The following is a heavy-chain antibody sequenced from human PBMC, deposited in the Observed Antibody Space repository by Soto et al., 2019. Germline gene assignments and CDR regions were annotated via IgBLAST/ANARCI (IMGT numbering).Heavy chain of an antibody. CDR1: VFTFSNYW. D-gene: IGHD3-3*01. CDR3: ARDGVLPPYYYGMDV. J-gene: IGHJ6*02. CDR2: IKEDGSEK. Sequence: GSLRLSCAASVFTFSNYWMSWVRQAPGKGLEWVANIKEDGSEKYYVDSVKGRFTISRDNSKNTLYLQMNSLRAEDTAVYYCARDGVLPPYYYGMDVWGQGTTVTVSS. V-gene: IGHV3-7*01.